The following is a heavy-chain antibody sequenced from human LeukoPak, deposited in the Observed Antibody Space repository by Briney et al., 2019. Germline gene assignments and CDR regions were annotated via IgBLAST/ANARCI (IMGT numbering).Heavy chain of an antibody. V-gene: IGHV3-11*01. J-gene: IGHJ4*02. CDR1: GFSFSGYY. Sequence: GGSLRLSCAVSGFSFSGYYMSWVRQAPGKGLEWVSYISNSGSTIYYADSVKGRFTISRDNAKNSLYQQMNSLRAEDTAMYYCVRDLDEDSGGTHFDFWGQGTLVTVSS. D-gene: IGHD1-26*01. CDR2: ISNSGSTI. CDR3: VRDLDEDSGGTHFDF.